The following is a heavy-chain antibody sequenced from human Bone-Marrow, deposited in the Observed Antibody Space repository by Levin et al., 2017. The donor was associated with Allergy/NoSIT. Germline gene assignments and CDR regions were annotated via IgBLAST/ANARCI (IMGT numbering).Heavy chain of an antibody. V-gene: IGHV3-23*01. D-gene: IGHD1-26*01. CDR3: AKDGLGSCLDY. CDR2: ISASGGGR. CDR1: GITFDNFA. J-gene: IGHJ4*02. Sequence: GESLKISCEASGITFDNFAMSWVRQAPGKGLEWVSSISASGGGRYYADSVKGRFTISRDNSRKTLYLQMNSLRVDDTAVYYCAKDGLGSCLDYWGQGTLVTVSS.